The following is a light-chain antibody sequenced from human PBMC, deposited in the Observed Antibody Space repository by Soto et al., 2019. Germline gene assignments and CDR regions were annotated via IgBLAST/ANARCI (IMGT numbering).Light chain of an antibody. Sequence: AVQMTQSPSSLSASVGDRVTITCRASQGIRNDLGWYQQKPGKAPKLLIYAASSLQSGVPSRFSGSGSGTDFTLTISSLQPEDFATYYCQQYNRFSTWTFGQGTKVDIK. CDR1: QGIRND. CDR2: AAS. V-gene: IGKV1-6*01. CDR3: QQYNRFSTWT. J-gene: IGKJ1*01.